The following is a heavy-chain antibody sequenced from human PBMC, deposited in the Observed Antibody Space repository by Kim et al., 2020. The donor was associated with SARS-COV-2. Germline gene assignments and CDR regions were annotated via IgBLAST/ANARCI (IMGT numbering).Heavy chain of an antibody. Sequence: GGSLRLSCAASGFTFSNYWMNWVRQAPGKGLEWVANIKQDGGQKSYMDSVKGRFTISRDNAKNSLYLQMNSLRAEDTAVYYCTTAIRGATGYWGQGPLVTVSS. CDR3: TTAIRGATGY. V-gene: IGHV3-7*03. J-gene: IGHJ4*02. CDR1: GFTFSNYW. CDR2: IKQDGGQK. D-gene: IGHD3-10*01.